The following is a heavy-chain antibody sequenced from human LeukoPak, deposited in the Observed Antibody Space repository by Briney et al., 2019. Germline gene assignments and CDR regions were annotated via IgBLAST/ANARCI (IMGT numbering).Heavy chain of an antibody. CDR2: IYGSGYT. Sequence: SETLSLTCTVSGGSISGWYWSWIRQPPGKGLEWIGYIYGSGYTNYNPSLKSRVTISVDTSKNQFSLKLSSVTAADTAVYYCARSTYRFFDYWGQGTLVTVSS. D-gene: IGHD1-14*01. V-gene: IGHV4-59*12. CDR1: GGSISGWY. J-gene: IGHJ4*02. CDR3: ARSTYRFFDY.